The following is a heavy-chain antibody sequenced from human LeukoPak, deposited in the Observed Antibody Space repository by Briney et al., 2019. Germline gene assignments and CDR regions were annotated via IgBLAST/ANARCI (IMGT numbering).Heavy chain of an antibody. D-gene: IGHD6-19*01. Sequence: SETLSLTCTVSGGSISGNYWSWIRQPPGKGLEWIGYIYYSGSTYYNPSLKSRVTISVDRSKNQFSLKLSSVTAADTAVYYCARDKGGQWLSYWGQGTLVTVSS. CDR3: ARDKGGQWLSY. CDR1: GGSISGNY. J-gene: IGHJ4*02. CDR2: IYYSGST. V-gene: IGHV4-59*12.